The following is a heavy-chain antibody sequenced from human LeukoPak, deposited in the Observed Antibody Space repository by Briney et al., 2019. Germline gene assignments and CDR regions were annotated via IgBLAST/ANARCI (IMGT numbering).Heavy chain of an antibody. D-gene: IGHD3-10*01. CDR2: IKQDGSEK. J-gene: IGHJ4*02. Sequence: GGSLRLSCAASGFTFSSYWMSWVRQAPGKGLEWVANIKQDGSEKYYVDSVKGRFTISRDNAKNSLYLQMNSLRAEDTAVYYCAKVKHYYGSGSYDYWGQGTLVTVSS. CDR3: AKVKHYYGSGSYDY. CDR1: GFTFSSYW. V-gene: IGHV3-7*01.